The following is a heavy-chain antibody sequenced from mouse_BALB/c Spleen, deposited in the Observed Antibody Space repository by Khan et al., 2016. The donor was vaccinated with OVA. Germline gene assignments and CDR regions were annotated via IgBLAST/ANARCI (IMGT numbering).Heavy chain of an antibody. D-gene: IGHD1-1*01. CDR1: GYSITSDYA. CDR3: ARIYGGDFDY. V-gene: IGHV3-2*02. CDR2: ISYSGNT. Sequence: QSGPGLVKPSQSLSLTCTVTGYSITSDYAWNWIRQFPENKLEWMGYISYSGNTKYNPSLKSRISITRDTSKNQFFLQLNSVTTEDTATYYCARIYGGDFDYWGQGTTLIVSS. J-gene: IGHJ2*01.